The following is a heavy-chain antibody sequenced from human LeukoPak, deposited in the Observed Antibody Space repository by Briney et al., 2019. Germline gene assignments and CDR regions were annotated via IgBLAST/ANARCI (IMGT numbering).Heavy chain of an antibody. Sequence: GSVKVSCKASGYTFTSYGISWVRQAPGQGLEWMGWISAYNGNTNYAQKLQGRVTMTTDTSTSTAYMELRSLRSDDTAVYYCARDRTASIQGVLAAAGTYYGMDVWGQGTTVTVSS. D-gene: IGHD6-13*01. J-gene: IGHJ6*02. CDR3: ARDRTASIQGVLAAAGTYYGMDV. CDR1: GYTFTSYG. CDR2: ISAYNGNT. V-gene: IGHV1-18*01.